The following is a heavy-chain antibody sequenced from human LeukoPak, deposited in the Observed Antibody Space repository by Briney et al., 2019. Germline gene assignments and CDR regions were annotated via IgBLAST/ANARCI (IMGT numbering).Heavy chain of an antibody. CDR2: IKQDGSEK. CDR1: GFTFSSYW. CDR3: ARAGGSSWADY. V-gene: IGHV3-7*01. J-gene: IGHJ4*02. D-gene: IGHD6-13*01. Sequence: GGSLRLSCAASGFTFSSYWMSWVRQVPGKGLEWVANIKQDGSEKNYVDSVKGRFTISRDNAKNSVYLQMNTLRAEDTAVYYCARAGGSSWADYWGQGTLVTVSS.